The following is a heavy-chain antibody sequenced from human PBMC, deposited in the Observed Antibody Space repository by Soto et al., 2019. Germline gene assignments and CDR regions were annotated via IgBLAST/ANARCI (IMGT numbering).Heavy chain of an antibody. V-gene: IGHV4-31*03. J-gene: IGHJ4*02. CDR3: GRDRGRSKGFDY. Sequence: SQTLSHTCTVSDGSMISGGYYWSCIRQHPGKGLEWIGYIYYSGSTYYNPSLKSRVTISVDTSKNQFSLKLSSVTAADTAVYYCGRDRGRSKGFDYWGEGTLVTVSS. CDR1: DGSMISGGYY. CDR2: IYYSGST.